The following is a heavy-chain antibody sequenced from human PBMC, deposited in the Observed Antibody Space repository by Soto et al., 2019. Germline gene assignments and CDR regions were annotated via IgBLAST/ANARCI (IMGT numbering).Heavy chain of an antibody. CDR1: GYTSTNYG. Sequence: VASVKVSCKASGYTSTNYGMHWVRQAPGQRLEWMGWINAGSGNTKYSQKFQGRITITRDTSASTVYMELSSLRSEDTAVYYCANDNIVIPGATGLDYWGQGALVTVSS. CDR2: INAGSGNT. J-gene: IGHJ4*02. CDR3: ANDNIVIPGATGLDY. D-gene: IGHD2-2*01. V-gene: IGHV1-3*01.